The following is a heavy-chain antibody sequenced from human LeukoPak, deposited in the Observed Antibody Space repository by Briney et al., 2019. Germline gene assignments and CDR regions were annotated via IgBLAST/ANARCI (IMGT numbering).Heavy chain of an antibody. CDR2: INTSGST. V-gene: IGHV4-4*07. CDR3: ARDTAAAGLSM. CDR1: GGSISSYY. J-gene: IGHJ4*02. D-gene: IGHD6-13*01. Sequence: SETLSLTCTVTGGSISSYYWSWIRQPAGKGLEWIGRINTSGSTNYNPSLKSRVTMSVDTSKNQFSLKLSSVTAADTAVYYCARDTAAAGLSMWGQGTLVTVSS.